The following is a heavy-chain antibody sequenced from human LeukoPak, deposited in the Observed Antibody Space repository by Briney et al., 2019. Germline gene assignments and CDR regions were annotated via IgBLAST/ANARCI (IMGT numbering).Heavy chain of an antibody. J-gene: IGHJ5*02. D-gene: IGHD3-22*01. CDR3: ASTSYYYDSSGFPYNWFDP. Sequence: SETLSLTCAVYGGSFSGYYWSWIRQPPGKGLEWIGEINRSGSTNYNPSLKSRVTISVDTSKNQFSLKLSSVTAADTAVYYCASTSYYYDSSGFPYNWFDPWGQGTLVTVSS. CDR2: INRSGST. CDR1: GGSFSGYY. V-gene: IGHV4-34*01.